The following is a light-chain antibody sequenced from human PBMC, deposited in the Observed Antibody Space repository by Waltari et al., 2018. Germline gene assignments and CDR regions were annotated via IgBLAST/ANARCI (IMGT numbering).Light chain of an antibody. CDR3: AAWDHSLSGRV. CDR1: SSY. CDR2: RDN. V-gene: IGLV1-47*01. Sequence: QSVLIQPPSASGTPGQRVTISCSGSSSYIYWYQQLPGTAPKLLIYRDNQRPSGVPDRFPGSKSGTSASLAISGLRSEDEADYYCAAWDHSLSGRVFGGGTKLTVL. J-gene: IGLJ3*02.